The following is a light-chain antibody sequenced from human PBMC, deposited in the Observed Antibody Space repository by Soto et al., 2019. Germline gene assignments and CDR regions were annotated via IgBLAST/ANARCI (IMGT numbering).Light chain of an antibody. CDR2: DDS. CDR1: NIGGKS. V-gene: IGLV3-21*02. J-gene: IGLJ1*01. Sequence: YELTQPPSVSVAPGQTARITCGGNNIGGKSVHWYQQKPGQAPVLVVYDDSDRPSGIPDRFSGSNSGDTATLTIRRVEAGDEADYYCHVWDSSSDHYVFGTGTKV. CDR3: HVWDSSSDHYV.